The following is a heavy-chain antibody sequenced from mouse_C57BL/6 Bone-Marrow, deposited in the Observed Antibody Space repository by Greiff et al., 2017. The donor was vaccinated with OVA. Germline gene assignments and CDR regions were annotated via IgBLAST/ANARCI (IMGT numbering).Heavy chain of an antibody. V-gene: IGHV5-9-1*02. D-gene: IGHD1-1*01. Sequence: EVQVVESGEGLVKPGGSLKLSCAASGFTFSSYAMSWVRQTPEKRLEWVAYISSGGDYIYYADTVKGRFTISRDNARNTLYLQMSSLKSEDTAMYYCTRDDGSRWGFAYWGQGTLVSVSA. CDR3: TRDDGSRWGFAY. CDR1: GFTFSSYA. CDR2: ISSGGDYI. J-gene: IGHJ3*01.